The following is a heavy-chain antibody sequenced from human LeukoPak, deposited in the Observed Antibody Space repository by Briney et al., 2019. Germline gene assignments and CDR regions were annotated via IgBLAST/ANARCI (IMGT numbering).Heavy chain of an antibody. CDR3: ARLTGYSSESWFDP. D-gene: IGHD3-9*01. Sequence: PSETLSLTCTVSGGSFSIYYWSWIRQPAGKGLEWIGRIYTSGSTNYNPSLKSRVTISVHTSKNQFSLKLSSVTAADTAVYYCARLTGYSSESWFDPWGQGTLVTVSS. J-gene: IGHJ5*02. CDR2: IYTSGST. V-gene: IGHV4-4*07. CDR1: GGSFSIYY.